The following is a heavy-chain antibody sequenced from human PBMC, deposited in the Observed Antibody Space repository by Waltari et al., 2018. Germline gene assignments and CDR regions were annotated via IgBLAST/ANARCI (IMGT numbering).Heavy chain of an antibody. D-gene: IGHD1-20*01. CDR2: IDPEDGKT. Sequence: EVQLLQSGAELVKPGPTVKISCKVSGYSFSDYYIHWVQQAPGKGLQWMGLIDPEDGKTIQPDNFRDTITLTADTSTNTAYLELNNVSSQDTAVFYCATALGDNISASRAFEIWGQGTMITVAS. J-gene: IGHJ3*02. V-gene: IGHV1-69-2*01. CDR3: ATALGDNISASRAFEI. CDR1: GYSFSDYY.